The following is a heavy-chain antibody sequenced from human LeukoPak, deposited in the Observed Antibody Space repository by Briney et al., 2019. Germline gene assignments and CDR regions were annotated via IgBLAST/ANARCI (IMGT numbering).Heavy chain of an antibody. CDR1: GGSFSGYY. J-gene: IGHJ4*02. V-gene: IGHV4-34*01. Sequence: PSETLSLTCAVYGGSFSGYYWSWIRQPPGKGLEWIGEINHSGSTNYNPSLKSRVTISVDTSKNQLSLKLSSVTAADTAVYYCARGEDYYDSSGYPDYWGQGTLVTVSS. CDR2: INHSGST. CDR3: ARGEDYYDSSGYPDY. D-gene: IGHD3-22*01.